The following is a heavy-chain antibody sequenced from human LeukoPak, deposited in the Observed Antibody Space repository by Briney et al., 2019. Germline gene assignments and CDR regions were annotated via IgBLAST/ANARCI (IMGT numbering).Heavy chain of an antibody. CDR2: IYYSGST. Sequence: SETLSLTCPVSGGSISSYYWSWIRPPPWKGLEWIGYIYYSGSTNYNPSLKSRVTISVDTSKNQFSLKLSSVTAADTAVYYCARVQAGPRTFDYWGQGTLVTVSS. J-gene: IGHJ4*02. CDR1: GGSISSYY. V-gene: IGHV4-59*01. D-gene: IGHD6-19*01. CDR3: ARVQAGPRTFDY.